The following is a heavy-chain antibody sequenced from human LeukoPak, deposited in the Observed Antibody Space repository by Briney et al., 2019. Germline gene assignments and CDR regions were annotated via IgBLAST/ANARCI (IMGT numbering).Heavy chain of an antibody. V-gene: IGHV4-4*02. CDR1: GDSIINNHW. CDR2: IYHNGDT. CDR3: ASIDGAPFDY. Sequence: SETLSLTCAVSGDSIINNHWWSWVRQPPGKGLEWIGEIYHNGDTNYNPSLKSRVTLSIDKSKNQFSLNVKSVTAADTAVYYCASIDGAPFDYWGQGTLVTVSS. D-gene: IGHD4-17*01. J-gene: IGHJ4*02.